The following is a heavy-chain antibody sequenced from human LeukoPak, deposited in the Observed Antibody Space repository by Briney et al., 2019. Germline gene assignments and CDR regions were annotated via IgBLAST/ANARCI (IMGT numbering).Heavy chain of an antibody. CDR1: GDSMNNYY. CDR3: VRSRHLDY. V-gene: IGHV4-59*01. D-gene: IGHD2-2*01. Sequence: PSETLSLTSNVSGDSMNNYYWSWIRQPPGKGLEWIGYIYYSGSTNHNPSLKGRVTISVDTSKNQFSLKLSSVTAADTAVYYCVRSRHLDYWGRGTPVTVSS. CDR2: IYYSGST. J-gene: IGHJ4*02.